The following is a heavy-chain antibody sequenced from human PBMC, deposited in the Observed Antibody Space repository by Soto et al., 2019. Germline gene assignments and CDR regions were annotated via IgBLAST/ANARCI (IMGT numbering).Heavy chain of an antibody. CDR2: INSDGSST. Sequence: AGGSLRLSCAASGFTFSSYWMHWVRQAPGKGLVWVSRINSDGSSTSYADSVKGRFTISRDNAKNTLYLQMNSLRAEDTAVYYCARNFDPPQYDYGDYRSAYYYYYYGMDVWGQGTTVTVSS. D-gene: IGHD4-17*01. CDR3: ARNFDPPQYDYGDYRSAYYYYYYGMDV. J-gene: IGHJ6*02. CDR1: GFTFSSYW. V-gene: IGHV3-74*01.